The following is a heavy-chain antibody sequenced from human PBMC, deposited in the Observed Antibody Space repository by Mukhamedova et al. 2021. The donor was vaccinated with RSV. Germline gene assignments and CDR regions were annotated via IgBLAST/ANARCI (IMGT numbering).Heavy chain of an antibody. J-gene: IGHJ6*03. CDR2: IYYSGST. CDR3: ASAVSPYYYYYYMDV. Sequence: IGYIYYSGSTYYNPSLKSRVTISVDTSKNQFSLKLSSVTAADTAVYYCASAVSPYYYYYYMDVWGKGTTVTVSS. V-gene: IGHV4-31*02. D-gene: IGHD2/OR15-2a*01.